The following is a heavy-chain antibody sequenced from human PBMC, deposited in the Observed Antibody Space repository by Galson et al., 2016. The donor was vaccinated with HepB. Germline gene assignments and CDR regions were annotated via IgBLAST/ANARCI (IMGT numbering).Heavy chain of an antibody. V-gene: IGHV3-53*01. CDR1: GFTVSSNY. J-gene: IGHJ6*02. Sequence: SLRLSCAASGFTVSSNYMSWVRQAPGKGLEWVSVIYSGGTTYYADSVKGRFTISRDNSKNTLYLQMNSLRPEDTAVYYCAREQVEASYYGPGSGYYYYYGMDIWGQGTTVIVSS. CDR3: AREQVEASYYGPGSGYYYYYGMDI. CDR2: IYSGGTT. D-gene: IGHD3-10*01.